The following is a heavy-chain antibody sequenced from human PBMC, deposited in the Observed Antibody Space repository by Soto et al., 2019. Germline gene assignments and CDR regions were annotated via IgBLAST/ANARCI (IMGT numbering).Heavy chain of an antibody. CDR1: GASISSGAYY. D-gene: IGHD3-10*01. Sequence: SETLSLTCTVSGASISSGAYYWSWIRQHPGKGLEWIGYMSYSGSTYSNPSLKSRVTISIDTSEKQFSLKLSSVTAADTAVYYCALGEGFGELGYFDFWGQGTLVTVSS. V-gene: IGHV4-31*03. CDR3: ALGEGFGELGYFDF. J-gene: IGHJ4*02. CDR2: MSYSGST.